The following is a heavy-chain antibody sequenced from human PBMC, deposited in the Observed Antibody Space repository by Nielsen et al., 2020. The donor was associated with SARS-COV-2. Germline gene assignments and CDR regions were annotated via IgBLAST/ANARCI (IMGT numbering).Heavy chain of an antibody. D-gene: IGHD6-19*01. CDR3: ASEAVAGTYYYYYGMDV. CDR2: IYYSGST. J-gene: IGHJ6*02. V-gene: IGHV4-38-2*01. CDR1: GFTFNDYY. Sequence: GSLRLSCAASGFTFNDYYMSWIRQPPGKGLEWIGSIYYSGSTYYNPSLKSRVTISVDTSKNQFSLKLSSVTAADTAVYYCASEAVAGTYYYYYGMDVWGQGTTVTVSS.